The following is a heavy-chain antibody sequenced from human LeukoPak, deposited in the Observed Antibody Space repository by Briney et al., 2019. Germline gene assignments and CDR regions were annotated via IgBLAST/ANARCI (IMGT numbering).Heavy chain of an antibody. CDR2: INSDGYST. D-gene: IGHD1-26*01. V-gene: IGHV3-74*01. Sequence: GGSLRLSCAASGFTFSSYWMHWVRQAPGKGLVWVSRINSDGYSTNYADSVRGRFTISRDNAKNTLYLQLNSLRAEDTAVYYCARDRLGSFSNFDCWGQGTLVTVSS. CDR3: ARDRLGSFSNFDC. J-gene: IGHJ4*02. CDR1: GFTFSSYW.